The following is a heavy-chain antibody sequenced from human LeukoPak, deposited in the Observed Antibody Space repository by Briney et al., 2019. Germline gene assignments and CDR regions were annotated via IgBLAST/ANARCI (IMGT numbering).Heavy chain of an antibody. CDR2: INHSGST. CDR3: ARGRGLLQVYYYYGMDV. CDR1: GGSFSGYY. D-gene: IGHD2-15*01. J-gene: IGHJ6*02. Sequence: SETLSLTCAVYGGSFSGYYWSWIRQPPGKGLGWIGEINHSGSTNYNPSLKSRVTISVDTSKNQFSLKLSSVTAADTAVYYCARGRGLLQVYYYYGMDVWGQGTTVTVSS. V-gene: IGHV4-34*01.